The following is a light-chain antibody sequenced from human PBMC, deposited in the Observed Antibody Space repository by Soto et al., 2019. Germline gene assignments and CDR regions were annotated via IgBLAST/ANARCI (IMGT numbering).Light chain of an antibody. CDR2: DAS. Sequence: EIVLTQSPATLSLSPGERATLSCRASQSVSSYLAWYQQKPGQAPRLLIYDASNRATGIPARFSVNGSGTDFTLTISSLEPEDFAVYYCQQRSNWPPFTFGQGTRLEIK. J-gene: IGKJ5*01. CDR1: QSVSSY. CDR3: QQRSNWPPFT. V-gene: IGKV3-11*01.